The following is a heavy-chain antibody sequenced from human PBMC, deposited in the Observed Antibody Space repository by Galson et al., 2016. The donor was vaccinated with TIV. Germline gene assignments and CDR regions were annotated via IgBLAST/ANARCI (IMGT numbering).Heavy chain of an antibody. CDR2: ISYDGSLK. CDR1: GFTLSACP. Sequence: SLRLSCAASGFTLSACPMHWVRQAPGKGLEWVAVISYDGSLKYYAASVKGRFTIAKDNSKNTLYLQMNSLRAEDTAAYYCARDSGYDSIGYSPSGYWGQGTLVTVSS. CDR3: ARDSGYDSIGYSPSGY. J-gene: IGHJ4*02. D-gene: IGHD3-22*01. V-gene: IGHV3-30*04.